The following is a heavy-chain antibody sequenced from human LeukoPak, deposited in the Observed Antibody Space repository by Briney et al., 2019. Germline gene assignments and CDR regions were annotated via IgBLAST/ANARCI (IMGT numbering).Heavy chain of an antibody. J-gene: IGHJ4*02. V-gene: IGHV3-30*18. D-gene: IGHD3-9*01. CDR1: GFTFSSYG. CDR3: AKVLLRYFDWLLPNFDY. CDR2: ISYDGSNK. Sequence: GRSLRLSCAASGFTFSSYGMHWVRQAPGKGLKWVAVISYDGSNKYYADSVKGRFTISRDNSKNTLYLQMNSLRAEDTAVYYCAKVLLRYFDWLLPNFDYWGQGTLVTVSS.